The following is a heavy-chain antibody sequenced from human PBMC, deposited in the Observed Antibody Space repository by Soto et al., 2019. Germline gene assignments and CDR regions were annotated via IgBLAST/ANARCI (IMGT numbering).Heavy chain of an antibody. CDR2: IYHSGST. V-gene: IGHV4-59*08. CDR3: ARVGGYGMDV. D-gene: IGHD3-10*01. Sequence: SETLSLTCTVSGGSISSYYWSWIRQPPGKGLEWIGSIYHSGSTYYNPSLKSRVTISVDTSKNQFSLKLSSVTAADTAVYYCARVGGYGMDVWGQGTTVTSP. CDR1: GGSISSYY. J-gene: IGHJ6*02.